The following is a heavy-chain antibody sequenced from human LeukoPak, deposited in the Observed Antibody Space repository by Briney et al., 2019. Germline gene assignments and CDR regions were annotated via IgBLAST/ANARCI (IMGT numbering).Heavy chain of an antibody. CDR3: ARVYAPSGYGAYYFDF. CDR2: ISSSSSYT. J-gene: IGHJ4*02. V-gene: IGHV3-11*06. Sequence: GGSLRLSCAAPGFIFSDYYMSWIRQAPGKGLEWVSYISSSSSYTNYADSVKGRFTISRDNAKNSLYLQMNSLRAEDTAVYYCARVYAPSGYGAYYFDFWGQGTLVTVSS. D-gene: IGHD5-12*01. CDR1: GFIFSDYY.